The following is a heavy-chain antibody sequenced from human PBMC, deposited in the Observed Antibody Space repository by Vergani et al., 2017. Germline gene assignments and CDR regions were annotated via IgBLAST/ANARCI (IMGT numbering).Heavy chain of an antibody. CDR1: GYSISSAYY. V-gene: IGHV4-38-2*01. Sequence: QVQLQESGPGLVKPSETLSLTCVVSGYSISSAYYWGWIRQPPGKGLEWIGSIYHSGRTHYNPSLKSRVTISIDTSKNQFSLKLTSVTATDTAVYYCARGGVDTAMVIVHYYYGMDVWGQGTTVTVSS. J-gene: IGHJ6*02. CDR3: ARGGVDTAMVIVHYYYGMDV. D-gene: IGHD5-18*01. CDR2: IYHSGRT.